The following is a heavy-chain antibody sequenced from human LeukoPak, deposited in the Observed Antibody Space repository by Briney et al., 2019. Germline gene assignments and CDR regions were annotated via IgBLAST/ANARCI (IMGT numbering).Heavy chain of an antibody. CDR2: ILSSSARI. D-gene: IGHD2-2*01. J-gene: IGHJ3*02. CDR1: GFTFSTYT. Sequence: GGSLRLSCAASGFTFSTYTMNWVRQAPGKGLEWVSSILSSSARIYYADSVQGRFTISRDDAKNSLYLQMNSLRDEDTAVYYCARDVPIDGAFDIWGQGTMVTVSS. CDR3: ARDVPIDGAFDI. V-gene: IGHV3-21*01.